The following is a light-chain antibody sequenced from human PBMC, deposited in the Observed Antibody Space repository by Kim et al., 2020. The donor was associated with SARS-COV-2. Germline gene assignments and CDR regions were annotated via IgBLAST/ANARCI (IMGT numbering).Light chain of an antibody. V-gene: IGLV1-36*01. CDR2: YDD. J-gene: IGLJ3*02. CDR3: AAWDDSVSGPV. Sequence: QRVTISCSGSDSNVRNNAVNWYQQFPGKAPKLLIYYDDLLPSGVSDRFSGSKSGTSASLAISGLRSEDEADYYCAAWDDSVSGPVFGGGTRLTVL. CDR1: DSNVRNNA.